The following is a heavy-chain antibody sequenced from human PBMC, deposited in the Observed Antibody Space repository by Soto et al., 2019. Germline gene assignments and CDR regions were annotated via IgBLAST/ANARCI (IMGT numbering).Heavy chain of an antibody. CDR2: IKSYTNGGTT. Sequence: PGGSLRLSXAASGFIFSNAWMSWVRQAPGKGLEWVGRIKSYTNGGTTDYAAPVKGRFAISRDDSKNTLYLQMNSLKTEDAGVYYCTTDDPINKYWGQGTLVTVSS. CDR1: GFIFSNAW. J-gene: IGHJ4*02. CDR3: TTDDPINKY. V-gene: IGHV3-15*01.